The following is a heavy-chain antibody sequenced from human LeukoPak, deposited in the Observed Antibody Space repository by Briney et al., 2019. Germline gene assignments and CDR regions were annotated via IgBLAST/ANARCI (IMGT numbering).Heavy chain of an antibody. D-gene: IGHD3-10*01. V-gene: IGHV3-9*01. CDR3: ASLQGFGDYYGMDV. CDR1: GFTFDDYA. CDR2: ISWNSGSI. J-gene: IGHJ6*02. Sequence: GGSLRLSCAASGFTFDDYAMHWVRQAPGKGLEWVSGISWNSGSIGYADSVKGRFTISRDNAKNSLYLQMNSLRAEDTAVYYCASLQGFGDYYGMDVWGQGTTVTVSS.